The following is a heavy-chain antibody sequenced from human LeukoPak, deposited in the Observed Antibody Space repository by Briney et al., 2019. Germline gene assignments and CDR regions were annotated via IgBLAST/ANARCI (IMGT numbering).Heavy chain of an antibody. V-gene: IGHV4-30-4*01. CDR3: ARSTTYYDFWSGYYTGIPFDY. CDR2: IYYSGCT. CDR1: GGSISSGDYY. J-gene: IGHJ4*02. Sequence: SQTLSLTCTVSGGSISSGDYYWSWIRQPPGKGLEWIEYIYYSGCTYYNPSLKSRVTISVDTSKNQFSLKLSSVTAADTAVYYCARSTTYYDFWSGYYTGIPFDYWGQGTLVTVSS. D-gene: IGHD3-3*01.